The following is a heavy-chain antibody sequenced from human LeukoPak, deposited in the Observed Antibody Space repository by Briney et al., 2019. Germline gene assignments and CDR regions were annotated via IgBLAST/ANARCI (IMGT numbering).Heavy chain of an antibody. V-gene: IGHV4-61*01. D-gene: IGHD5-18*01. Sequence: SETLSLTCTVSGGSFSSGSYYWSWLRQPPGMGLEWIGYIYYSGSTNYNPSLKSRVTISVDTSKNQFSLKLSSVTAADTAVYYCARAPYSYGWDWGQGTLVTVSS. CDR1: GGSFSSGSYY. J-gene: IGHJ4*02. CDR2: IYYSGST. CDR3: ARAPYSYGWD.